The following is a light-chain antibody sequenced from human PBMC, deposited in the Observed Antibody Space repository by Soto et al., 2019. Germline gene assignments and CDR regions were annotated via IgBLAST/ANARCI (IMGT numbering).Light chain of an antibody. V-gene: IGLV2-14*01. CDR2: YVS. Sequence: QSALTQPASVSGSPGQSITISCTGTSSDVGAYNYVSWYQQHPGKAPKLMIYYVSHRPSGVSHRFSGSKSGNTASLTISGLQAEDEADYYCGSYTTSSNYVFGTGTKVTVL. CDR3: GSYTTSSNYV. J-gene: IGLJ1*01. CDR1: SSDVGAYNY.